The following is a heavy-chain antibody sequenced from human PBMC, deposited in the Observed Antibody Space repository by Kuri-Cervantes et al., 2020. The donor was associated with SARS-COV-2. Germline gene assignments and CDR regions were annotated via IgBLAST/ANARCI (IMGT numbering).Heavy chain of an antibody. CDR3: ARDPNYYDSGGYYYFDY. D-gene: IGHD3-22*01. CDR1: GGSISSHY. CDR2: IYYSGST. V-gene: IGHV4-59*11. J-gene: IGHJ4*02. Sequence: SETLSLTCTVSGGSISSHYWSWIRQPPGKGLEWIGYIYYSGSTNYNPSLKSRVTISVDTSKNQFSLKLSSVTAADTAVYYCARDPNYYDSGGYYYFDYWGQGTLVTVSS.